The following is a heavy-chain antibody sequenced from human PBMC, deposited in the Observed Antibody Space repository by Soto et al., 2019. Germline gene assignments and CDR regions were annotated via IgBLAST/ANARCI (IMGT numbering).Heavy chain of an antibody. V-gene: IGHV4-30-4*01. CDR1: GGSISSGDYY. Sequence: QVQLQESGPGLVKPSQTLSLTCTVSGGSISSGDYYWSWIRQPPGKGLEWIGYIYHSGSTYYNPSTKRRVTISVDTSKNQFSLKLSSVTAADTAVYYCARERPDGARLDPWGQGTLVTVSS. CDR2: IYHSGST. J-gene: IGHJ5*02. CDR3: ARERPDGARLDP. D-gene: IGHD6-6*01.